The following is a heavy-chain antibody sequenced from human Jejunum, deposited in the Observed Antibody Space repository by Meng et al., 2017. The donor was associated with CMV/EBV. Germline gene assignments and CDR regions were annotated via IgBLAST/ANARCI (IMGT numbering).Heavy chain of an antibody. CDR3: AGGGPAIYSPFDP. V-gene: IGHV3-23*01. J-gene: IGHJ5*02. Sequence: ASGSTFNNYHMSWVRQAPGRGLEWVSGISSSGGSIYDADSVKGRFRISRDNSKNTLYLQMMSLRAEDTAVYYCAGGGPAIYSPFDPWGQGTLVTVSS. D-gene: IGHD2-21*01. CDR1: GSTFNNYH. CDR2: ISSSGGSI.